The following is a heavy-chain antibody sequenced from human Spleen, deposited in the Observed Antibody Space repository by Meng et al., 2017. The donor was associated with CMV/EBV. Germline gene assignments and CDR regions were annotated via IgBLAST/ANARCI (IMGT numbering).Heavy chain of an antibody. J-gene: IGHJ5*02. CDR1: GFTFSNAW. D-gene: IGHD6-13*01. CDR2: IKQDGSEK. Sequence: GESLKISCEVSGFTFSNAWMTWVRQAPGKGLEWVANIKQDGSEKYYVDSVKGRFTISRDNAKNSLYLQMNSLRAEDTAVYYCARVNLAASFDPWGQGTLVTVSS. CDR3: ARVNLAASFDP. V-gene: IGHV3-7*01.